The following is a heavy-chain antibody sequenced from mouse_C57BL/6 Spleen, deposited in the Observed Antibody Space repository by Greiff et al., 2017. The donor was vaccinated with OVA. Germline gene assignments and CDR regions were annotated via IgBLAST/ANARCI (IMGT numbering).Heavy chain of an antibody. Sequence: EVHLVESGGGLVQPKGSLKLSCAASGFSFNTYAMNWVRQAPGKGLEWVARIRSKSNNYATYYADSVKDRFTISRDDSESMLYLQMNNLKTEDTAMYYCVRQDYYGSEAWFAYWGQGTLVTVSA. J-gene: IGHJ3*01. CDR3: VRQDYYGSEAWFAY. CDR2: IRSKSNNYAT. D-gene: IGHD1-1*01. V-gene: IGHV10-1*01. CDR1: GFSFNTYA.